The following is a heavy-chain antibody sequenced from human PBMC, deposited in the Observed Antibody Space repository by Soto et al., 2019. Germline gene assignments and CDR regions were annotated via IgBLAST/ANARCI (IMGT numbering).Heavy chain of an antibody. CDR3: ARDTPLYCSGGSCYSAYYYYYMDV. V-gene: IGHV6-1*01. Sequence: SQTLSRTCAISGDSVSSNSAAWNWIRQCPSRGLEWLGRTYYRSKWYNDYAVSVKSRITINPDTSKNQFSLQLNSVTPEDTAVYYCARDTPLYCSGGSCYSAYYYYYMDVWGEGTTVSVSS. CDR1: GDSVSSNSAA. CDR2: TYYRSKWYN. J-gene: IGHJ6*03. D-gene: IGHD2-15*01.